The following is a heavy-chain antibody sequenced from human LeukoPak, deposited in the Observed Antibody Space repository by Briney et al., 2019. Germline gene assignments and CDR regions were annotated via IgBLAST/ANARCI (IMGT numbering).Heavy chain of an antibody. CDR3: ARGRLIVVVPAATINWFDP. J-gene: IGHJ5*02. CDR1: GGSFSGYY. Sequence: PSETLSLTCAVYGGSFSGYYWSWIRQPPGKGLEWIGEINHSGSTNYNPSLKSRVTISVDTSKNQFSLKLSSVTAADTVAYYCARGRLIVVVPAATINWFDPWGQGTLVTVSS. D-gene: IGHD2-2*01. CDR2: INHSGST. V-gene: IGHV4-34*01.